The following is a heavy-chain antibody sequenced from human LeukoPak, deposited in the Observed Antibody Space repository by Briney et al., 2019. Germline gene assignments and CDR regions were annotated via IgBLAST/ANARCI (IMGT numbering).Heavy chain of an antibody. Sequence: GGSLRLSCAASGFTFSSYAMSWVRQAPGKGLEWVSSISGSGDSTYYADSVKGRFTISRDNAKNSLYLQMNSLRAEDTAVYYCARDSGGRGFWSGYAASFYYMDVWGKGTTVTVSS. D-gene: IGHD3-3*01. CDR3: ARDSGGRGFWSGYAASFYYMDV. CDR1: GFTFSSYA. V-gene: IGHV3-23*01. CDR2: ISGSGDST. J-gene: IGHJ6*03.